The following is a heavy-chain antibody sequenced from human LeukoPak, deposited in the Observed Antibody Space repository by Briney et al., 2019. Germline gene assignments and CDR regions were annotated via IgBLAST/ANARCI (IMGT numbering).Heavy chain of an antibody. CDR2: ISTSGTTK. Sequence: PGGSLRLSCAASGFIFSSYEMNWVRQAPGKGREWVSHISTSGTTKYYGDSVKGRFTISRDNAKNSLYLQINNLRAEDTAVYYCTRGTGYVVDPWGQGTLVTVSS. CDR1: GFIFSSYE. D-gene: IGHD1-1*01. CDR3: TRGTGYVVDP. V-gene: IGHV3-48*03. J-gene: IGHJ5*02.